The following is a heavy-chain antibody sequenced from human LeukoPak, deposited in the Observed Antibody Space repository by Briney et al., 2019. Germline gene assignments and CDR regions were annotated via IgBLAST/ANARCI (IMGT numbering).Heavy chain of an antibody. CDR3: ATVLGGIADAFDI. V-gene: IGHV1-24*01. CDR1: GYTLTELS. Sequence: ASVKVSCKVSGYTLTELSMHWVRQAPGKGLEWMGGFDPEDGETIYAQKLQSRVTMTDNTSTDTAYMELSSLRSDDTAVYYCATVLGGIADAFDIWSQGTMVTVSS. D-gene: IGHD6-13*01. CDR2: FDPEDGET. J-gene: IGHJ3*02.